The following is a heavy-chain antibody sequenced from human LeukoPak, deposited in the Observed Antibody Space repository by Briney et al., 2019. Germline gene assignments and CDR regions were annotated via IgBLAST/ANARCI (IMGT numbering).Heavy chain of an antibody. Sequence: PSETLSLTCTVSGGTISSFYWSWIRQPPGKGLEWIGYIYYSGSTNYNPSLKSRVTISVDTSKNQFSLNLRSVTAADTAVYYCARAGGSGSYSDNWFDPWGQGTLVTVSS. V-gene: IGHV4-59*01. J-gene: IGHJ5*02. CDR1: GGTISSFY. D-gene: IGHD3-10*01. CDR2: IYYSGST. CDR3: ARAGGSGSYSDNWFDP.